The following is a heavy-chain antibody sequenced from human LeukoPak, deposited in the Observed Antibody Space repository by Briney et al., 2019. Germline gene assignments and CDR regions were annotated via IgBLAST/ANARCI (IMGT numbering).Heavy chain of an antibody. CDR2: INWNGGST. D-gene: IGHD6-19*01. J-gene: IGHJ4*02. CDR1: GFTFDDHG. CDR3: AGGDRNGWYFDY. V-gene: IGHV3-20*04. Sequence: GGSLRLSCAASGFTFDDHGISWVRQAPGKGLEWVSGINWNGGSTGYADSVKGRFTISRDNAKNSLYLQMNSLRAEDTASYYCAGGDRNGWYFDYWGQGTLVTVSS.